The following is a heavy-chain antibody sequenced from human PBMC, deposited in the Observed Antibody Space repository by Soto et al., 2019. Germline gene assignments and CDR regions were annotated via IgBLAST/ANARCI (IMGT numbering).Heavy chain of an antibody. D-gene: IGHD3-10*01. J-gene: IGHJ5*02. Sequence: QVQLQQWGAGLLKSSETLSLTCAVYGGSFSGYYWNRLRQPQGEGLEWIGKIDQSGSTNYNPSLTSGVTMEVDTSRSQFSMKLTSVTAMDTAVYYCAGGLYTVVRGVMKWFDPWGQGTLVTVSS. CDR1: GGSFSGYY. CDR2: IDQSGST. V-gene: IGHV4-34*01. CDR3: AGGLYTVVRGVMKWFDP.